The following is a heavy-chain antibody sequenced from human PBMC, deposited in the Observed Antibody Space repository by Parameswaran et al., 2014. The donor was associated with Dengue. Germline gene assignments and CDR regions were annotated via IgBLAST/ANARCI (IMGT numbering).Heavy chain of an antibody. V-gene: IGHV3-30-3*01. D-gene: IGHD3-10*01. CDR3: AREPFGDPIYYYYYMDV. CDR2: ISYDGSNK. Sequence: WIRQPPGKGLEWVAVISYDGSNKYYADSVKGRFTISRDNSKNTLYLQMNSLRAEDTAVYYCAREPFGDPIYYYYYMDVWGKGTTVTVSS. J-gene: IGHJ6*03.